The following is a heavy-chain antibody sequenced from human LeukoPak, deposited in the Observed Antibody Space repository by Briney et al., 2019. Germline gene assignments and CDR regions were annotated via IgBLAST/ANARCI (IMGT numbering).Heavy chain of an antibody. CDR1: GYSFTSYW. J-gene: IGHJ4*02. Sequence: GESLKISCKGSGYSFTSYWIGWVRQMPGKGLEWMGVIYPGDSDARYSPSFQGQVTISADKSISTAYLQWSSLKASDTAMYYCARKRGYSYGYVDYWGQGTLVTVSS. D-gene: IGHD5-18*01. CDR2: IYPGDSDA. V-gene: IGHV5-51*01. CDR3: ARKRGYSYGYVDY.